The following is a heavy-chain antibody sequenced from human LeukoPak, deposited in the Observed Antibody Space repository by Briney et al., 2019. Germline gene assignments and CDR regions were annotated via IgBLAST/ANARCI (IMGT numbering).Heavy chain of an antibody. CDR2: INPNSGVT. Sequence: ASVKVSCKASGYTFTGYYIHWVRQAPGQGLEWMGWINPNSGVTHYPQKFQGRVTMTRDTSIRTAYMEVSSLRSDDTAVYYCARGQQWLEVFDYWGLGTLVTVSS. CDR3: ARGQQWLEVFDY. D-gene: IGHD6-19*01. J-gene: IGHJ4*02. CDR1: GYTFTGYY. V-gene: IGHV1-2*02.